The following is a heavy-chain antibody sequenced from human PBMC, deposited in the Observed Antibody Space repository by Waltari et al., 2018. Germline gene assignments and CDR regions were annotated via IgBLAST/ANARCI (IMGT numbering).Heavy chain of an antibody. D-gene: IGHD4-17*01. J-gene: IGHJ5*02. CDR3: AKGDTLTTRFFDP. V-gene: IGHV3-21*01. CDR2: INYNGNYK. CDR1: GFRLNSYS. Sequence: EVQLVESGGGLVKPGGSVRLSCAASGFRLNSYSMTWVRQAPGKGLEWVSSINYNGNYKYYADSVTGRFTISRDGATNSLYLQMTNLRVEDTAVYYCAKGDTLTTRFFDPWGQGTLVTVSS.